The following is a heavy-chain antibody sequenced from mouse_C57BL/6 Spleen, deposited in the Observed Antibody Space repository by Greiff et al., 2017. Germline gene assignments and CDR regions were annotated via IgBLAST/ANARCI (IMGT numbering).Heavy chain of an antibody. CDR1: GYTFTSYW. Sequence: QVQLQQPGTELVKPGASVKLSCKASGYTFTSYWMHWVKQRPGQGLEWIGNISPSNGGTNYNEKLKSKVTLAVDNSSSTAYMQLSSLTSEDSAVYYCARIYDGYYEFAYWGQGTLVTVSA. V-gene: IGHV1-53*01. D-gene: IGHD2-3*01. CDR3: ARIYDGYYEFAY. J-gene: IGHJ3*01. CDR2: ISPSNGGT.